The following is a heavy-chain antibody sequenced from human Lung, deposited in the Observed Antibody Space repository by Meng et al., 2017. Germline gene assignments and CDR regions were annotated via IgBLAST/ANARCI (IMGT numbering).Heavy chain of an antibody. CDR3: ARDKPPNDV. Sequence: QVELVESGGGVVQPGGSLRLSCAASGFTFNTYAMHWVRQAPGKGLEWVSLMSFDGAQIYYPDSVRGRFTISRDNSKNTLYLQMNSLRAEDTAVYYCARDKPPNDVWGRGTLVTVSS. CDR2: MSFDGAQI. V-gene: IGHV3-30*01. J-gene: IGHJ2*01. CDR1: GFTFNTYA.